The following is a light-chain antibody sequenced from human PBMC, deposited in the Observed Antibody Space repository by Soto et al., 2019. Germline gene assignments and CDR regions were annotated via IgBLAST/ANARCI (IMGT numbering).Light chain of an antibody. CDR2: GSS. CDR3: QQYNNWPPT. V-gene: IGKV3-15*01. J-gene: IGKJ2*01. CDR1: QSVSSK. Sequence: GTLSVSPGERATLSCRASQSVSSKLAWYQQKPGQAPRLLIYGSSTRATGIPARFSGSGSGTEFTLTISSLQSEDFAVYYCQQYNNWPPTFGQGTKVDIK.